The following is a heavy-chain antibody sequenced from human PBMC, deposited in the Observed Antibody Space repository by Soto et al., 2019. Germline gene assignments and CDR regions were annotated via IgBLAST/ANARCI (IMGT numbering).Heavy chain of an antibody. CDR2: ISYDGSNK. Sequence: QVQLVESGGGVVQPGRSLRLSCAASGFTFSSYAMHWVRQAPGKGLEWVAVISYDGSNKYYADSVKGRFTISRDNSKNTLYLQMNSLRAEDTAVYYCARSGGRYFDWLWWGQGTLVTVSS. CDR1: GFTFSSYA. CDR3: ARSGGRYFDWLW. D-gene: IGHD3-9*01. V-gene: IGHV3-30-3*01. J-gene: IGHJ4*02.